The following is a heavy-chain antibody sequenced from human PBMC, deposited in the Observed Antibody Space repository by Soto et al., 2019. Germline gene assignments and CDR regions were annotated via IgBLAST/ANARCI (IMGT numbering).Heavy chain of an antibody. V-gene: IGHV3-23*01. Sequence: EVQLLESGGGLVQPGGSLRLSCAASEFTFSNHAMTWVRQAPGKGLEWVSAISGRAGDTYYADSVEGRFTISRDNSKNTLYLQMNSLRAEDTAVYYCAKGGGIAVTTNWYFDLWGRGTLVTVSS. CDR3: AKGGGIAVTTNWYFDL. D-gene: IGHD4-17*01. CDR2: ISGRAGDT. J-gene: IGHJ2*01. CDR1: EFTFSNHA.